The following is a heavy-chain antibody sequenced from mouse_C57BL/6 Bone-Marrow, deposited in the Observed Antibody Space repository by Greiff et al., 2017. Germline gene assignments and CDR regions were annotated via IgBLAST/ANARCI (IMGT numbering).Heavy chain of an antibody. J-gene: IGHJ3*01. V-gene: IGHV5-4*01. CDR3: AREAYYYGSSPWFAY. CDR1: GFTFSSYA. CDR2: ISDGGSYT. D-gene: IGHD1-1*01. Sequence: EVQGVESGGGLVKPGGSLKLSCAASGFTFSSYAMSWVRQTPEKRLEWVATISDGGSYTYYPDNVKGRFTISRDNAKNNLYLQMSHLKSEDTAMYYCAREAYYYGSSPWFAYWGQGTLVTVSA.